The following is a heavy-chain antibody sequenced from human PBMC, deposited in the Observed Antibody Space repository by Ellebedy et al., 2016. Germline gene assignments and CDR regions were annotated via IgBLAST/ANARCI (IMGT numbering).Heavy chain of an antibody. V-gene: IGHV4-59*12. CDR1: GGSISDYY. D-gene: IGHD2-8*01. CDR3: ARGGGVWDPDDDAFDI. CDR2: IYYSGST. Sequence: SETLSLXXTVSGGSISDYYWSWIRQPPGKGLEWIGYIYYSGSTYYNPSLKSRVTISVDTSKNQFSLKLSSVTAADTAVYYCARGGGVWDPDDDAFDIWGQGTMVTVSS. J-gene: IGHJ3*02.